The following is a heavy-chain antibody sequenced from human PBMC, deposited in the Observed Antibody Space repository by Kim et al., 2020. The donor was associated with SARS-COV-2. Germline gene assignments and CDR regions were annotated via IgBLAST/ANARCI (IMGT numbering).Heavy chain of an antibody. J-gene: IGHJ5*02. CDR3: ARDRTRLTGTTPWFDP. D-gene: IGHD1-7*01. V-gene: IGHV1-2*06. CDR1: GYTFTGYY. Sequence: ASVKVSCKASGYTFTGYYMHWVRQAPGQGLEWMGRINPNSGGTNYAQKFQGRVTMTRDTSISTAYMELSRLRSDDTAVYYCARDRTRLTGTTPWFDPWGKGTLVTVSS. CDR2: INPNSGGT.